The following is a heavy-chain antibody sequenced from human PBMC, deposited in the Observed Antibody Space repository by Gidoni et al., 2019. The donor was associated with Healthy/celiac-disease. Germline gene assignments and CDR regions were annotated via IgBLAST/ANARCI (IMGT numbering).Heavy chain of an antibody. Sequence: LEWVSAISGSGGSTYYADSVKGRFTIARDNSKNTLYLQMNSLRAEDTAVYYCAKVPRITIFPGYMDVWGKGTTVTVSS. J-gene: IGHJ6*03. CDR3: AKVPRITIFPGYMDV. V-gene: IGHV3-23*01. D-gene: IGHD3-9*01. CDR2: ISGSGGST.